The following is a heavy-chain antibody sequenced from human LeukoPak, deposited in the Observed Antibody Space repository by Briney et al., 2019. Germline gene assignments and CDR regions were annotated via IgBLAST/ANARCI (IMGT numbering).Heavy chain of an antibody. D-gene: IGHD6-6*01. Sequence: ASVKVSCKASGYTFTGYYMHWVRQAPGQGLEWMGWINPNSGGTNYAQKFQGRVTMTRDTSISTAYMELSRLRSDDTAVYYCARAFPSIAARPGAVDYWGQGTLVTVPS. V-gene: IGHV1-2*02. CDR1: GYTFTGYY. CDR3: ARAFPSIAARPGAVDY. J-gene: IGHJ4*02. CDR2: INPNSGGT.